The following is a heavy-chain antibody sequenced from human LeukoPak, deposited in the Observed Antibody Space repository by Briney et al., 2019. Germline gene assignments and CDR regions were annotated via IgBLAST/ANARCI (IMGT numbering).Heavy chain of an antibody. J-gene: IGHJ4*02. CDR2: ISGSGGST. CDR1: GFTFSSYA. D-gene: IGHD6-13*01. V-gene: IGHV3-23*01. CDR3: ARGDAGIEAAGNVLNYY. Sequence: GGSLRLSCAASGFTFSSYAMNWVRQAPGKGLEWVSIISGSGGSTHYADSVKGRLAISRDNSRNTVYLQMNSLRAEDTAVYHCARGDAGIEAAGNVLNYYWGQGILVTVSS.